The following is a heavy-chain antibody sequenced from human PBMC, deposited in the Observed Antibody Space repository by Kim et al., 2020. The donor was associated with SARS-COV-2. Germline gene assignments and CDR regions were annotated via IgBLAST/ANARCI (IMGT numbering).Heavy chain of an antibody. Sequence: SETLSLTCTVSGGSINIYNYYWGWIRQPPGKGLEWIASIYTSGTTYYNPSLKSRVIISVDTSKNQFSLNLSPVTAADTAVYYCATGDYCGQGTLVTVSS. J-gene: IGHJ4*02. CDR1: GGSINIYNYY. V-gene: IGHV4-39*01. CDR2: IYTSGTT. CDR3: ATGDY.